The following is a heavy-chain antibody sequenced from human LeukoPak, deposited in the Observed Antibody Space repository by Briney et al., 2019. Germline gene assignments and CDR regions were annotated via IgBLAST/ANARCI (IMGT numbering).Heavy chain of an antibody. V-gene: IGHV4-61*09. CDR2: LYTSGTT. CDR3: ARAGGSVGWYGTIDS. J-gene: IGHJ4*02. CDR1: GGSISSGSYY. D-gene: IGHD6-19*01. Sequence: NSSETLSLTCTVSGGSISSGSYYWTWIRRPAGKGLEWIGHLYTSGTTSYNPSLQSRVTISADTSKHQFSLRLTSVTAADTAVYYCARAGGSVGWYGTIDSWGQGTLVTVSS.